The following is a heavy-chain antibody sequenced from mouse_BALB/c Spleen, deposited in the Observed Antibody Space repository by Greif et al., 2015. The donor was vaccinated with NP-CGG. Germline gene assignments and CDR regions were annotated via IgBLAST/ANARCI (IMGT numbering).Heavy chain of an antibody. CDR3: TKNYYGRYYFDY. CDR2: IYPGSGST. J-gene: IGHJ2*01. V-gene: IGHV1S22*01. D-gene: IGHD1-2*01. Sequence: LKQSGSELVRPGASVKLSCKASGYTFTSYWMHWVKQRPGQGLEWIGNIYPGSGSTNYDEKFKSKATLTVDTSSSTAYMQLSSLTSEDSAVYYCTKNYYGRYYFDYWGQGTTLTVSS. CDR1: GYTFTSYW.